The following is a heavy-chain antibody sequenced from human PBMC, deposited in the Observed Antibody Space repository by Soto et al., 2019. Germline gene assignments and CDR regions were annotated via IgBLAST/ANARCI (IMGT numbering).Heavy chain of an antibody. D-gene: IGHD4-17*01. CDR2: IHSGGSRI. V-gene: IGHV3-48*03. Sequence: VGALRLSCADSGFTFGTYHMNWVRQAPGKGLEWVSYIHSGGSRIYYADSVKGRFTISRDNAKNSLYLQMNSLRDEDTAVYYCARDGSTVTTNYHYAMDVWGKVTKVTVSS. CDR1: GFTFGTYH. J-gene: IGHJ6*04. CDR3: ARDGSTVTTNYHYAMDV.